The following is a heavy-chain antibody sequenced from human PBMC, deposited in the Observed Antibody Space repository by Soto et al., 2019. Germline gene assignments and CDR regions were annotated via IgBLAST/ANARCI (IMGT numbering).Heavy chain of an antibody. D-gene: IGHD3-22*01. Sequence: EVQLVESGGGLIQPGGSLRLSCAASGFTVSSNYMSWVRQAPGKGLEWVSVIYSGGSTYYADSVKGLFTISRDNSKNTLYLQMNSLRAEATAVYYCARDRVESGYPEYFQHWGQGTRVTVSS. CDR1: GFTVSSNY. CDR3: ARDRVESGYPEYFQH. CDR2: IYSGGST. V-gene: IGHV3-53*01. J-gene: IGHJ1*01.